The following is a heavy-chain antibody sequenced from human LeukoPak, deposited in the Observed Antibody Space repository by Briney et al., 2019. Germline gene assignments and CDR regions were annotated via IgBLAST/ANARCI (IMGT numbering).Heavy chain of an antibody. D-gene: IGHD6-13*01. CDR3: ARDRYSSSWFDI. Sequence: GGSLRLSCAASGFTFSIHGMNWVRRTPGKGLEWVSYIINSGGTIYYADSVQGRFTISRDNAKNSLYLQMNSLRDEDTAVYYCARDRYSSSWFDIWGQGTKVTVSS. CDR2: IINSGGTI. V-gene: IGHV3-48*02. CDR1: GFTFSIHG. J-gene: IGHJ3*02.